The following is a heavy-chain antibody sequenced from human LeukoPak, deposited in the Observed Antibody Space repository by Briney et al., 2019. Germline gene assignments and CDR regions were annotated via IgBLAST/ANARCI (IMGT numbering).Heavy chain of an antibody. D-gene: IGHD3-16*02. CDR2: IYHSGST. V-gene: IGHV4-4*02. J-gene: IGHJ6*03. CDR1: GGSISSSNW. Sequence: SETLSLTCAVSGGSISSSNWWSWVRQPPGKGLEWIGEIYHSGSTNYNPSLKSRVTISVDKSKNQFSLKLSSVTAADTAVYYCASSYAYDYVWGSYRYTAYYYMDVWGKGTTVTVSS. CDR3: ASSYAYDYVWGSYRYTAYYYMDV.